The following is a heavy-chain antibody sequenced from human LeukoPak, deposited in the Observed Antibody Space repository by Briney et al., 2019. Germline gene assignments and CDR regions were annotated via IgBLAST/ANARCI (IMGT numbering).Heavy chain of an antibody. D-gene: IGHD6-13*01. CDR2: ISGSGGST. V-gene: IGHV3-48*03. CDR3: ARGSGQQLARFDY. CDR1: GFILSSYW. Sequence: PGGSLRLSCAASGFILSSYWMHWVRHAPGKGLEWVSAISGSGGSTYYADSVKGRFTISRDNAKNSLYLQMNSLRAEDTAVYYCARGSGQQLARFDYWGQGTLVTVSS. J-gene: IGHJ4*02.